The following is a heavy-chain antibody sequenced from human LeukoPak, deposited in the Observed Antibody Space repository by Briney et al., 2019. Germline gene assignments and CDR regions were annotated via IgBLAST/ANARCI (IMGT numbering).Heavy chain of an antibody. CDR3: ATNNYYDSESYFDY. V-gene: IGHV3-53*01. Sequence: GGSLRLSCAASGFTVSSNYMSWVRQAPGKGLEWVSVIYSGGSTYYADSVKGRFTISRDNSKNTLYLQMNSLRAEDTAVYYCATNNYYDSESYFDYWGQGTLVTVSS. J-gene: IGHJ4*02. CDR2: IYSGGST. CDR1: GFTVSSNY. D-gene: IGHD3-22*01.